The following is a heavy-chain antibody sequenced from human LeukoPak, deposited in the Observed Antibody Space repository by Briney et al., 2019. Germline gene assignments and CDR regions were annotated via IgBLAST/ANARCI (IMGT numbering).Heavy chain of an antibody. Sequence: ASVKVSCKVSGYTLTELSMHWVRQAPGQGLEWMGWINPNSGGTNYAQKFQGWVTMTRDTSISTAYMELSRLRSDDTAVYYCARAQQLAPDVAFDIWGQGTMVTVSS. J-gene: IGHJ3*02. V-gene: IGHV1-2*04. CDR2: INPNSGGT. D-gene: IGHD6-13*01. CDR3: ARAQQLAPDVAFDI. CDR1: GYTLTELS.